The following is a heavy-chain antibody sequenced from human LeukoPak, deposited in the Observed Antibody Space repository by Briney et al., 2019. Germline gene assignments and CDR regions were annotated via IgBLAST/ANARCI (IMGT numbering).Heavy chain of an antibody. CDR3: AKSSTGYYFDY. J-gene: IGHJ4*02. CDR1: RFTFNSYS. D-gene: IGHD3-10*01. V-gene: IGHV3-23*01. Sequence: GSLKLSCAASRFTFNSYSMSWVRQAPGKGLEWVSSISCGGNTYYADSVKGRFTISRDNSRNTLYLQMNSLRAEDTAVYHCAKSSTGYYFDYWGQGTLVTVSS. CDR2: ISCGGNT.